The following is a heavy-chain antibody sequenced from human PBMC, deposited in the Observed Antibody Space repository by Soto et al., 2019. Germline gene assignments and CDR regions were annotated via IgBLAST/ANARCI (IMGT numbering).Heavy chain of an antibody. CDR1: GYTFTSYG. V-gene: IGHV1-18*01. D-gene: IGHD6-13*01. Sequence: RASVKVSCKASGYTFTSYGISWVRQAPGQGLEWMGWISAYNGNTNYAQKLQGRVTMTTDTSTSTAYMELRSLRSDDTAVYYCARLRGYSSSPCMDVWGQGTTVTVSS. CDR3: ARLRGYSSSPCMDV. CDR2: ISAYNGNT. J-gene: IGHJ6*02.